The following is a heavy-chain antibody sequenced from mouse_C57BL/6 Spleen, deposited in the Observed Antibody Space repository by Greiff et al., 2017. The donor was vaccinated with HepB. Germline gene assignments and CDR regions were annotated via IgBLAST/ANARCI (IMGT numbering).Heavy chain of an antibody. J-gene: IGHJ4*01. CDR1: GYTFTSYG. Sequence: VKLQQSGAELARPGASVKLSCKASGYTFTSYGISWVKQRTGQGLEWIGEIYPRSGNTYYNEKFKGKATLTADKSSSTAYMELRSLTSEDSAVYFCARRLSVTGAMDYWGQGTSVTVSS. V-gene: IGHV1-81*01. D-gene: IGHD1-2*01. CDR3: ARRLSVTGAMDY. CDR2: IYPRSGNT.